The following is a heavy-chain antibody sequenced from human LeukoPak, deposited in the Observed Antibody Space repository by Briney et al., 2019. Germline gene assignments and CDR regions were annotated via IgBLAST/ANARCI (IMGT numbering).Heavy chain of an antibody. V-gene: IGHV3-53*05. CDR1: GFTVSSYY. CDR2: IYTGGNT. D-gene: IGHD3-22*01. Sequence: GGSLRLSCAASGFTVSSYYMTWVRQAPGKGLEWVSVIYTGGNTYYADSVKGRFTISRDNSKNTVYLQMNSLRAEDTAVYYCAKDNSGYSSYFDYWGQGTLVTVSS. J-gene: IGHJ4*02. CDR3: AKDNSGYSSYFDY.